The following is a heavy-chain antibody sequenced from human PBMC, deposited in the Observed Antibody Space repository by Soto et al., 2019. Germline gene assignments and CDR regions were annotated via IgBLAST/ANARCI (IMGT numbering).Heavy chain of an antibody. D-gene: IGHD6-19*01. J-gene: IGHJ6*02. CDR1: GYSISSGYY. CDR3: AREAVAGLYYYYYYGMDV. V-gene: IGHV4-38-2*02. CDR2: IYHSGST. Sequence: SETLSLTCAVSGYSISSGYYWGWIRQPPGKGLEWIGSIYHSGSTYYNPSLKSRVTVSVDTSKNQFSLKLSSVTAADTAVYYCAREAVAGLYYYYYYGMDVWGQGTTVTVS.